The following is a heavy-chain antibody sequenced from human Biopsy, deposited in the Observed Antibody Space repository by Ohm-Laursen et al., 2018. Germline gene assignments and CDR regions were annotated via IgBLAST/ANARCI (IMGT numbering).Heavy chain of an antibody. V-gene: IGHV3-72*01. D-gene: IGHD2-15*01. J-gene: IGHJ5*01. Sequence: SLRLSCSASGFSFSDYYMQWVRQAPGKGLEWVACIRDNGSNYSTAYAVSVKGRFTISRDDSKNLLYMQMNSLKTEDTALYYCARAGLYCRGCGCYSWFDSWGQGTLVTVSS. CDR3: ARAGLYCRGCGCYSWFDS. CDR2: IRDNGSNYST. CDR1: GFSFSDYY.